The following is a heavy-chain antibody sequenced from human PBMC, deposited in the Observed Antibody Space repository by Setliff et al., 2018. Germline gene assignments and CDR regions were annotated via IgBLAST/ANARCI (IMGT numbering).Heavy chain of an antibody. Sequence: GGSLRLSCAASGFTFSSHWMHWVRQAPGKGLVWVSRISEDGSDTTYADSVKGRFTISRDSAKNTVYLQMNSLRVEDTAVYYRVGDYQLLFWGQGTLVTVSS. CDR3: VGDYQLLF. CDR1: GFTFSSHW. D-gene: IGHD2-2*01. J-gene: IGHJ4*02. CDR2: ISEDGSDT. V-gene: IGHV3-74*01.